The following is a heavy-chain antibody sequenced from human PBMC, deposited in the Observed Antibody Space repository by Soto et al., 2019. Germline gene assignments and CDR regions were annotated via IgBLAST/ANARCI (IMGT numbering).Heavy chain of an antibody. V-gene: IGHV1-69*05. D-gene: IGHD3-22*01. CDR2: IVPIFGTT. J-gene: IGHJ6*02. CDR3: ARPYEGGYSSNHHYYYALDV. CDR1: GGTFSRYS. Sequence: SVKVSCKISGGTFSRYSISWVRQAPGQGLEWMGGIVPIFGTTNYAQKFQDRVTITTDESATTAHVELSNLRSEDTAVYYCARPYEGGYSSNHHYYYALDVWGQGTAVTV.